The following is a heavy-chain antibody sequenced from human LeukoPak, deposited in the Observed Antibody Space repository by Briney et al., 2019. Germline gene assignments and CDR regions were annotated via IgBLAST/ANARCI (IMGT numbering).Heavy chain of an antibody. J-gene: IGHJ4*02. CDR1: GGSISSSSYY. CDR2: IYYSGST. V-gene: IGHV4-39*07. Sequence: SQTLSLTCTVSGGSISSSSYYWGWIRQPPGKGLEWIGSIYYSGSTYYNPSLKSRVTISVDTSKNQFSLKLSSVTAADTAVYYCARTSQQLTDYWGQGTLVTVSS. D-gene: IGHD6-13*01. CDR3: ARTSQQLTDY.